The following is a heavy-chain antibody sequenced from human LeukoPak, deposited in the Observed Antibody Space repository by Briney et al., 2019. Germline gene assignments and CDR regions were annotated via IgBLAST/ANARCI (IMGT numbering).Heavy chain of an antibody. CDR1: GYTFTGYY. CDR3: AISCSGGSCYSEGNYYMDV. Sequence: ASVNVSCKASGYTFTGYYMHWVRRAPGQGLEWMGWINPNSGGTNYAQKFQGRVTMTRDTSISTAYMELSRLRSDDTAVYYCAISCSGGSCYSEGNYYMDVWGKGTTVTVSS. CDR2: INPNSGGT. J-gene: IGHJ6*03. D-gene: IGHD2-15*01. V-gene: IGHV1-2*02.